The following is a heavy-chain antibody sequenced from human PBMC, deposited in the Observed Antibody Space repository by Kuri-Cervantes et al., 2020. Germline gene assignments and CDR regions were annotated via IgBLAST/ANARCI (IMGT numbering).Heavy chain of an antibody. Sequence: ASAKVSCKASGYSFTSYDINWVRQATGQGLEGMGWMNPNSGNTGYAQKFQGRVTMTRNTSIRTAYRELSSLRSEDPAVYYWASLAYYYDSSGYSSGVGFAPWGQGTLVTVSS. V-gene: IGHV1-8*01. J-gene: IGHJ5*02. CDR3: ASLAYYYDSSGYSSGVGFAP. CDR2: MNPNSGNT. CDR1: GYSFTSYD. D-gene: IGHD3-22*01.